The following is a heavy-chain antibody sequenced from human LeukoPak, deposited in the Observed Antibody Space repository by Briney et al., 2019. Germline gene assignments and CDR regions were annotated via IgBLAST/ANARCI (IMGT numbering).Heavy chain of an antibody. CDR3: VKTAGRDGPAPPY. J-gene: IGHJ1*01. CDR1: GDSIISSY. V-gene: IGHV4-59*01. D-gene: IGHD1-1*01. Sequence: SETLSLTCIISGDSIISSYWSWVRQPPGKGLEWIAYVYYSGITNYNPSLKSRATISVDTSKNQLSLTLSSVTAAVTAIYYCVKTAGRDGPAPPYRGPGILVTVSS. CDR2: VYYSGIT.